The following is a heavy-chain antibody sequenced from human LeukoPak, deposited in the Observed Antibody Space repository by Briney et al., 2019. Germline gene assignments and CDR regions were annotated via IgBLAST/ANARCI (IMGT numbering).Heavy chain of an antibody. CDR2: ISYDGSNK. D-gene: IGHD4-17*01. CDR3: AKSAHNDDLAPDH. J-gene: IGHJ4*02. CDR1: GFTFSSYA. Sequence: GGSLRLSCAASGFTFSSYAMHWVRQAPGKGLEWVAVISYDGSNKYYADSVKGRFTISRDNAKNSLYLQTNSLRAEDMAVYYCAKSAHNDDLAPDHWGQGTLVTVSS. V-gene: IGHV3-30*04.